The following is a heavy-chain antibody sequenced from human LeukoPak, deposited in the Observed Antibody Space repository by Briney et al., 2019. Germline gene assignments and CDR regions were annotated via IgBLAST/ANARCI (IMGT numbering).Heavy chain of an antibody. Sequence: PSETLSLTCAVYGGSFSGYYWSWIRQPPGKGLEWIGEINHSGSTNYNPSLKSQVTISVDTSKNQFSLKLSSVTAADTAVYYCARSSSWPSDWGQGTLVTVSS. CDR2: INHSGST. J-gene: IGHJ4*02. D-gene: IGHD6-13*01. CDR3: ARSSSWPSD. V-gene: IGHV4-34*01. CDR1: GGSFSGYY.